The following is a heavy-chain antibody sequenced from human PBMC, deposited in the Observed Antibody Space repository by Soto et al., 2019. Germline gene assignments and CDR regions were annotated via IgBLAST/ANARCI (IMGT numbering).Heavy chain of an antibody. J-gene: IGHJ3*02. V-gene: IGHV3-23*01. Sequence: GGSLRLSCAASGFAFSSYAMSWVRQAPGKGLEWVSAISGSGGSTYYADSVKGRFTISRDNSKNTLYLQMNSLRAEDTAVYYCAKDWYSGYAAFDIWGQGTMVTVSS. CDR3: AKDWYSGYAAFDI. D-gene: IGHD5-12*01. CDR2: ISGSGGST. CDR1: GFAFSSYA.